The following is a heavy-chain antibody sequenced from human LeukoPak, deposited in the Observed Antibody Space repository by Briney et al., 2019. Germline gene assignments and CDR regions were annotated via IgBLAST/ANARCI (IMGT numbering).Heavy chain of an antibody. J-gene: IGHJ4*02. CDR2: IYYSGST. CDR1: GGSISSYY. CDR3: ARLSATSSAFDI. D-gene: IGHD3-22*01. V-gene: IGHV4-59*01. Sequence: SETLSLTCTVFGGSISSYYWSWIRQPPGTGLEWIGYIYYSGSTNYNPSLKSRVTISVDTSKNQFSLKLSSVTAADTAVYYCARLSATSSAFDIWGQGTLVTVSS.